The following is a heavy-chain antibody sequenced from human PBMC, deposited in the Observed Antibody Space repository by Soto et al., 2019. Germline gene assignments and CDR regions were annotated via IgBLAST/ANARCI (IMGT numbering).Heavy chain of an antibody. D-gene: IGHD3-3*01. J-gene: IGHJ6*02. CDR2: IDPSDSNT. CDR3: GRLTSYDFSRMDV. CDR1: GYTFTSAW. Sequence: GESRKISCAVSGYTFTSAWISWVRQMPGKGLEWMGRIDPSDSNTTYSPSFQGHVSISVDKSISTAYLQWSSLKASDTAMYYCGRLTSYDFSRMDVWGQGTTVTVSS. V-gene: IGHV5-10-1*01.